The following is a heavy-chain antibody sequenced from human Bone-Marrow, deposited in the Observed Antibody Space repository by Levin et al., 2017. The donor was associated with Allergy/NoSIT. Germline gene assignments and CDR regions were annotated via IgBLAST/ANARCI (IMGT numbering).Heavy chain of an antibody. CDR3: ARRAEGYCSSISCPTPLDH. CDR2: INGDNGDT. CDR1: GYTFITHS. D-gene: IGHD2-2*01. J-gene: IGHJ4*02. V-gene: IGHV1-3*01. Sequence: ASVKVSCTASGYTFITHSIHWVRQAPGQSLEWMGWINGDNGDTKHAQKFQGRVTITRDKSAGTAYMELSSLRSEDTAVYYCARRAEGYCSSISCPTPLDHWGQGTLVTVSS.